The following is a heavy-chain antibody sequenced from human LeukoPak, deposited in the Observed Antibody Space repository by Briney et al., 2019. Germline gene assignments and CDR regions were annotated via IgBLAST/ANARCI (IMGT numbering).Heavy chain of an antibody. J-gene: IGHJ4*02. CDR3: ARVKIDYDFWSGSYPFDY. V-gene: IGHV4-31*03. D-gene: IGHD3-3*01. CDR1: GGSISSGGYD. Sequence: SQTLSLTCTVSGGSISSGGYDWSWIRQHPGKGLEWIGYIYYSGSTYYNPSLKSRVTISVDTSKNQFSLKLSSVTAADTAVYYCARVKIDYDFWSGSYPFDYWGQGTLVTVSS. CDR2: IYYSGST.